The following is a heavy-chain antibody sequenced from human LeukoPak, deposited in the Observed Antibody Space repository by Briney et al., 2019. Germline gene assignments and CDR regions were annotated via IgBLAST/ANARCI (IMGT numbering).Heavy chain of an antibody. CDR2: IKQDGSEK. CDR3: ARETYEAFDI. V-gene: IGHV3-7*01. CDR1: GFPFSSYW. J-gene: IGHJ3*02. Sequence: PGGSLRLSCAASGFPFSSYWMSWIRQAPGKGLEWVANIKQDGSEKDYVGSVKGRFTISRDNAKNSLYLQMNSLRAEDTAVYYCARETYEAFDIWGQGTMVTVPS.